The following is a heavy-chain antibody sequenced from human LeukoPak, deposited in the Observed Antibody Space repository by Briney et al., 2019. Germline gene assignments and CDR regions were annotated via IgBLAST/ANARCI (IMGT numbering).Heavy chain of an antibody. J-gene: IGHJ6*03. CDR1: GFPFSLYR. D-gene: IGHD6-19*01. CDR3: AKASRGWYASYYYYYMDV. V-gene: IGHV3-30*02. CDR2: IRYDGSNK. Sequence: PGGSLRLSCAASGFPFSLYRMHWVRQAPGKGLEWLAFIRYDGSNKYYADSVKGRFTISRDNSKKTMYLQMNSLRAEDTAVYYCAKASRGWYASYYYYYMDVWGKGTTVTISS.